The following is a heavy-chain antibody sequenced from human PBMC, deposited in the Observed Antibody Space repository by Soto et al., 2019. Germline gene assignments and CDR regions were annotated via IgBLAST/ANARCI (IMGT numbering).Heavy chain of an antibody. D-gene: IGHD4-17*01. V-gene: IGHV3-66*03. CDR2: IYSCGST. CDR3: AKGDYGDYGPVDY. J-gene: IGHJ4*02. CDR1: GFTVSSNY. Sequence: PGGSLRLSCAASGFTVSSNYMSWVRQAPGKGLEWVSVIYSCGSTYYADSVKGRFTISRDNSKNTLYLQMNSLRAEDTAVYYCAKGDYGDYGPVDYWGQGTLVTVSS.